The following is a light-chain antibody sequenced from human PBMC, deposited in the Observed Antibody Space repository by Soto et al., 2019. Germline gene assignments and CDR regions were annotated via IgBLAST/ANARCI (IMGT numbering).Light chain of an antibody. V-gene: IGKV3-20*01. CDR2: DAS. J-gene: IGKJ1*01. CDR1: QTVANNF. Sequence: EIVLTNSPDTVSLSPGERATLSCRESQTVANNFLAWYQQRPGQAPRLVIYDASSRATGSPDRFSASGSGTDFTLTISRMETEDFAEYYCQQYSNSPVTFGQGTKGESK. CDR3: QQYSNSPVT.